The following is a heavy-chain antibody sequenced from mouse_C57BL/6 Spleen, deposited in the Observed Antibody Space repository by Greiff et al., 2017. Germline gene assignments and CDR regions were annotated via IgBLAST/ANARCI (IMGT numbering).Heavy chain of an antibody. Sequence: EVQLQQSGPVLVKPGASVKMSCKASGYTFTDYYMNWVKQSHGKSLEWIGVINPYNGGTSYNQKFKGKATLTVDKSSSTAYMELNSLTSEDSAVYYCALSNDWFAYWGQGTLVTVSA. D-gene: IGHD2-5*01. CDR2: INPYNGGT. V-gene: IGHV1-19*01. J-gene: IGHJ3*01. CDR3: ALSNDWFAY. CDR1: GYTFTDYY.